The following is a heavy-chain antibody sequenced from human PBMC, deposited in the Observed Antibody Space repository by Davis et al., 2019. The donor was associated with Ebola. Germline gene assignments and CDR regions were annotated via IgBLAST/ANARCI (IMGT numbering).Heavy chain of an antibody. CDR2: ISSSGSTI. D-gene: IGHD3-10*01. J-gene: IGHJ5*02. Sequence: GESLKISCAASGFTFSSFEMNWVRQAPGKGLEWVSYISSSGSTIYYADSVKGRFTISRDNAKNSLYLQMNSLRAEDTAVYYCARAPTMVQRRGLNWFDPWGQGTLVTVSS. CDR3: ARAPTMVQRRGLNWFDP. V-gene: IGHV3-48*03. CDR1: GFTFSSFE.